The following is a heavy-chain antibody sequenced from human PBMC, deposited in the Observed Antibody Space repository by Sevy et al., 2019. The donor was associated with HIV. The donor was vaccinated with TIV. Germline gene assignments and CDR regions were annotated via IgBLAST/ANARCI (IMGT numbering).Heavy chain of an antibody. CDR3: TRTYYDFWSGYYPGMDV. D-gene: IGHD3-3*01. CDR2: IRSKAYGGTT. J-gene: IGHJ6*02. Sequence: GGSLRLSCTASGFTFGDYAMSWVRQAPGKGLEWVGVIRSKAYGGTTEYAAAVKGRFTISRDDSKSIAYLQMNSLKTEDTAVYYCTRTYYDFWSGYYPGMDVWGQRTPVTVSS. V-gene: IGHV3-49*04. CDR1: GFTFGDYA.